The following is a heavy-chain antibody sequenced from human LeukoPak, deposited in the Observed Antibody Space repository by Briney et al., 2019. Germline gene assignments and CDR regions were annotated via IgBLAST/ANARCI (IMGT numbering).Heavy chain of an antibody. V-gene: IGHV3-7*01. CDR2: IKQDGSEK. D-gene: IGHD5-12*01. J-gene: IGHJ3*01. CDR1: GFTFNTYW. CDR3: AKDSTSYNSGLDAFDV. Sequence: PGGSLRLSCAASGFTFNTYWMSWVRQAPGKGLEWVGNIKQDGSEKNYMDSVKGRFTISRDNAKNSLYLQMNSLRAEDTAVYYCAKDSTSYNSGLDAFDVWGQGTMVTVSS.